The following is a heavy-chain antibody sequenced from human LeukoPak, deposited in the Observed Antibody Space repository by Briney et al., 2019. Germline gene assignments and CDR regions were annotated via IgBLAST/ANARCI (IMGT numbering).Heavy chain of an antibody. J-gene: IGHJ4*02. CDR3: ARASSSSWYSY. V-gene: IGHV1-18*01. Sequence: GAAVKVSCKASRYTLTRYGISWVRQAPGQGREWMGWISAYNGNTNYAQKLQGRVTMTADTSRSSAYMELRSLRSDDAAVYYCARASSSSWYSYWGQGTLVTVSS. CDR1: RYTLTRYG. CDR2: ISAYNGNT. D-gene: IGHD6-13*01.